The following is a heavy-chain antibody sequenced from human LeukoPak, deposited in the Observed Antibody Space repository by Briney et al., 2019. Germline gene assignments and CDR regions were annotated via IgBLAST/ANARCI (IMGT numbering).Heavy chain of an antibody. CDR3: ARRFSSGWYYFDY. CDR2: ITSSGGST. Sequence: PGGSLRLSCAASGFTFSNYPMSWVRQAPGKGLEWVSLITSSGGSTFYADSVKGRFTISRDNSKNTLYLQMNSLRAEDTAIYYCARRFSSGWYYFDYWGQGTLVTVSS. CDR1: GFTFSNYP. J-gene: IGHJ4*02. V-gene: IGHV3-23*01. D-gene: IGHD6-19*01.